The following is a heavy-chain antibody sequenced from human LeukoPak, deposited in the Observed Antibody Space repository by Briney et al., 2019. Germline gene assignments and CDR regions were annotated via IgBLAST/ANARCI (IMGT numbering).Heavy chain of an antibody. V-gene: IGHV3-30*18. J-gene: IGHJ4*02. CDR3: AKDKAVAGSHFDY. Sequence: GGSLRLSCAASGFTFSSYGIHWVRQAPGKGLEWVAVISYDGSNKYYADSVKGRFTISRDNSKNTLYLQMNSLRAEDTAVYYCAKDKAVAGSHFDYWGQGTLVTVSS. CDR1: GFTFSSYG. D-gene: IGHD6-19*01. CDR2: ISYDGSNK.